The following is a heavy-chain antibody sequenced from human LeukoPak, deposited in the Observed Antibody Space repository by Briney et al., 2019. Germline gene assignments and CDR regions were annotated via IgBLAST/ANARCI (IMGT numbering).Heavy chain of an antibody. D-gene: IGHD4-17*01. CDR1: GGSISSGSYY. V-gene: IGHV4-61*02. CDR3: ARGHFYGDSVRFDY. J-gene: IGHJ4*02. CDR2: ISTTGST. Sequence: PSQTLSLTCTVSGGSISSGSYYWTWIRQPAGKGLEWIGRISTTGSTNYNPSLTSRVTISVDTSTNQFSLRLSSVTAADTAMYYCARGHFYGDSVRFDYWGQGTLVTVSS.